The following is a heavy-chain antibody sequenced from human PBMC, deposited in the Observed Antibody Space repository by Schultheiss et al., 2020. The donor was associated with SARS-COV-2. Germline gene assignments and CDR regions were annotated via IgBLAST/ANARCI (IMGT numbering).Heavy chain of an antibody. CDR2: INPSGGST. D-gene: IGHD3-3*01. Sequence: ASVKVSCKASGYTFTSYYMHWVRQAPGQGLEWMGIINPSGGSTSYAQKFQGRVTMTRDTSTSTVYMELSSLRSEDTAVYYCARVPYYDFWSGFHATTGNGMDVWGQGTTVTVS. J-gene: IGHJ6*02. CDR3: ARVPYYDFWSGFHATTGNGMDV. CDR1: GYTFTSYY. V-gene: IGHV1-46*01.